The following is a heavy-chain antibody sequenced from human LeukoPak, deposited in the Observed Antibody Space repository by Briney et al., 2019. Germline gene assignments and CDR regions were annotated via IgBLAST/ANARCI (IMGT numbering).Heavy chain of an antibody. CDR1: GFIVSANY. CDR3: ATMMTKASFFEILSHN. J-gene: IGHJ4*02. D-gene: IGHD2/OR15-2a*01. V-gene: IGHV3-53*05. CDR2: FYSGGHSYHRDGTT. Sequence: GGSLRLSCAASGFIVSANYMSWVRQAPGKGLEWVSVFYSGGHSYHRDGTTYYADSVRGRFTISRDNSKDTLFLQMHSLRSDDTAVYYCATMMTKASFFEILSHNWGQGTLVTVSS.